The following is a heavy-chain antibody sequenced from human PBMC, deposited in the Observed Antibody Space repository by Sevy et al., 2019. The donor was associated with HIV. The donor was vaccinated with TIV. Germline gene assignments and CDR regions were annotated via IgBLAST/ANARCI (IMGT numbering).Heavy chain of an antibody. J-gene: IGHJ4*02. CDR3: ARGWGRGNYFDY. CDR2: IKKDGSEK. V-gene: IGHV3-7*01. Sequence: GGSLRLSCAASGFTLSSYLMSWVRQAPGKGLEWVANIKKDGSEKYYVDSVKGRFTISRDNAKNSLYLQMNSLRAEDTAVYYCARGWGRGNYFDYWGQGSLVTVSS. D-gene: IGHD7-27*01. CDR1: GFTLSSYL.